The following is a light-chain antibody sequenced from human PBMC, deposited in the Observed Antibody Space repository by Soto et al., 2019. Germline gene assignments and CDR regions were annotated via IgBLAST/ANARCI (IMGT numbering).Light chain of an antibody. Sequence: EIVMAQSPATVAVSRGERATRSCRASQSVTTNLAWYHHKPGQAPRLLIYDASTRATGIPATFSGSGSGTDFTLTISSLQSEDFALYYCQQYNNWPWTFGQGTKVDI. CDR1: QSVTTN. CDR2: DAS. V-gene: IGKV3-15*01. J-gene: IGKJ1*01. CDR3: QQYNNWPWT.